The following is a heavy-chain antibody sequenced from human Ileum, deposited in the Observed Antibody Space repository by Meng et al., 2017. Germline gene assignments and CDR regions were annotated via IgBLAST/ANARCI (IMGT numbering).Heavy chain of an antibody. D-gene: IGHD1-26*01. CDR2: SHHSGRT. CDR1: VGSFNDYY. Sequence: QGHANRGGRGLLMPSESLSLPCCVFVGSFNDYYWTWVRQSPGQGLEWIGQSHHSGRTNYKSSLERRVTISVDTSKSQFSLQLTSVTAADTAMYYCVRGPARETHDFDYWGQGALVTVSS. V-gene: IGHV4-34*01. CDR3: VRGPARETHDFDY. J-gene: IGHJ4*02.